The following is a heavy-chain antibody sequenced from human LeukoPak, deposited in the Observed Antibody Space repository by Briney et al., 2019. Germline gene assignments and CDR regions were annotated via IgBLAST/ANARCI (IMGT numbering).Heavy chain of an antibody. Sequence: SETLSLTCTVSGGSISSGGYYWSWIRQHPGKGLEWIGYIYYSGSTYYNPSLKSRVTISVDTSKNQFSLKLSSVTAADTAVHYCARVPDRLRFDYWGQGTLVTVSS. D-gene: IGHD5-12*01. V-gene: IGHV4-31*03. CDR3: ARVPDRLRFDY. CDR1: GGSISSGGYY. CDR2: IYYSGST. J-gene: IGHJ4*02.